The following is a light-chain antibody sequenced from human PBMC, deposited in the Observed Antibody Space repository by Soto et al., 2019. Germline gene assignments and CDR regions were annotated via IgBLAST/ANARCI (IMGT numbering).Light chain of an antibody. Sequence: QSVLTQPPSASGSRGQSVTISCTGTSSDVGGYNYVSWYQQHPGKAPKLMIYEVSKRPSGTPERFSGSKSGNTASLTVSGLQPADEADYYCSSYAGSNNLGVFGGRTKLTVL. CDR1: SSDVGGYNY. CDR3: SSYAGSNNLGV. CDR2: EVS. J-gene: IGLJ3*02. V-gene: IGLV2-8*01.